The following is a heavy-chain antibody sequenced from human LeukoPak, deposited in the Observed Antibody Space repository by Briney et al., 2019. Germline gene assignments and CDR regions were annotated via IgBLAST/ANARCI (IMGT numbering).Heavy chain of an antibody. V-gene: IGHV4-34*01. J-gene: IGHJ5*02. CDR3: ARVRITYGSGSYPKLNWFDP. CDR2: INHSGST. CDR1: GGSFSGYY. D-gene: IGHD3-10*01. Sequence: SETLSLTCAVYGGSFSGYYWSWIRQPPGKGLEWIGEINHSGSTNYNPSLKSRVTISVDTSKNQFSLKLSSVTAADTAVYYCARVRITYGSGSYPKLNWFDPWGQGTLVTVSS.